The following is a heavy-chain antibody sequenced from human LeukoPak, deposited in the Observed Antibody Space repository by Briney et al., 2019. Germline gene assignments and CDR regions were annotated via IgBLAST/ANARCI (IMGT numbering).Heavy chain of an antibody. Sequence: PSETLSLTCTVSGGSISSSSYYWGWIRQPPGKGLEWIGSIYYSGSTYYNPSLKSRVTISVDTSKNQFSLKLSSVTAADTAVYYCARLNRELDYYDSSGTYSGDCWGQGTLVTVSS. CDR1: GGSISSSSYY. J-gene: IGHJ4*02. D-gene: IGHD3-22*01. CDR3: ARLNRELDYYDSSGTYSGDC. CDR2: IYYSGST. V-gene: IGHV4-39*07.